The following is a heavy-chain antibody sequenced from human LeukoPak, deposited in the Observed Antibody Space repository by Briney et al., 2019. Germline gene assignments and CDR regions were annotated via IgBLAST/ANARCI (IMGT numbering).Heavy chain of an antibody. CDR3: ARGITGTTGANYYYYHMDV. CDR1: GGSISSYY. J-gene: IGHJ6*03. D-gene: IGHD1-7*01. Sequence: PSETLSLTCTVSGGSISSYYWSWVRQPAGKGLEWIGRIYTSGRTNYNPSLKSRVTMSVDTSKNQFSLKLSSVTAADTAVYYCARGITGTTGANYYYYHMDVWGKGTTVTVSS. CDR2: IYTSGRT. V-gene: IGHV4-4*07.